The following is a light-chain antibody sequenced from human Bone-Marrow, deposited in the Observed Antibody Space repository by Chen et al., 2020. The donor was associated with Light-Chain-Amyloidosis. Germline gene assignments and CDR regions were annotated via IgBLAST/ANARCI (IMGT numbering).Light chain of an antibody. CDR1: NIGATS. V-gene: IGLV3-21*02. CDR3: QVWDRSSDRPV. Sequence: SYVLTQPSSVSVAPGQTATIACGGNNIGATSVHWYQQTPGQAPLLVVYDDSDRPSGIPERWSGADSGTTATRTSSRVGAGDEADYYCQVWDRSSDRPVFGGGTKLTVL. J-gene: IGLJ3*02. CDR2: DDS.